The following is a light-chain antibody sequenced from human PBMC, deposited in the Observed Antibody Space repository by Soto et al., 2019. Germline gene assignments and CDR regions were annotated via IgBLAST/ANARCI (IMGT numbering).Light chain of an antibody. CDR1: HSVSSTY. V-gene: IGKV3-20*01. CDR3: QQYGSSPPYT. Sequence: EIVLTQSPGTLSLSPGERATLSCRASHSVSSTYLAWYQQKPGQAPRLLPYGASSRATGIPDRFSGSGSGTDFTLTISRLEPEDFAVYYCQQYGSSPPYTFGQGTKLEIK. CDR2: GAS. J-gene: IGKJ2*01.